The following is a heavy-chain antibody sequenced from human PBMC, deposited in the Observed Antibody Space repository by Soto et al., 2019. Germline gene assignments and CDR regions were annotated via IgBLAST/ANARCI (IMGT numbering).Heavy chain of an antibody. CDR1: GYIIKNYW. CDR2: IFPDDSDT. Sequence: GESLKISCKASGYIIKNYWIGWVRQMPGQGLEWMGIIFPDDSDTRYSPSFQGHVTISVDKSISTAYVQWSSLKASDSAIYYCFRGGVTSRTFDYWGQGTLVTVPS. J-gene: IGHJ4*02. D-gene: IGHD3-16*01. V-gene: IGHV5-51*01. CDR3: FRGGVTSRTFDY.